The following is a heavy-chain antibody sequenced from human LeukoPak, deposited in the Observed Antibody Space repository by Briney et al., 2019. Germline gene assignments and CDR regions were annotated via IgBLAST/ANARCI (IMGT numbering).Heavy chain of an antibody. Sequence: PSETLSLTCTVSGGSISSSSYYWSWIRQPPGKGLEWIGYIYYSGSTNYNPSLKSRVTISVDTSKNQFSLKLSSVTAADTAVYYCARGYYYDSSGYYPHWDYWGQGALVTVSS. D-gene: IGHD3-22*01. CDR2: IYYSGST. V-gene: IGHV4-61*05. J-gene: IGHJ4*02. CDR3: ARGYYYDSSGYYPHWDY. CDR1: GGSISSSSYY.